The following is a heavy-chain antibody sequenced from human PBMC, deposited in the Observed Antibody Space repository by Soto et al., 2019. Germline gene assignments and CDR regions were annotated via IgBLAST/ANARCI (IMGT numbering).Heavy chain of an antibody. Sequence: PGGSLRLSCAVSGFTVSSNQMSWVRQAPGKGLEWVSVIYRGGRTYYADSVKGRFTISRDNSKNTLYLQMNSLRAEDTAVYYCAPLGESLFTPDYWGQGTRVTVSS. CDR2: IYRGGRT. V-gene: IGHV3-53*01. CDR3: APLGESLFTPDY. J-gene: IGHJ4*02. D-gene: IGHD3-10*01. CDR1: GFTVSSNQ.